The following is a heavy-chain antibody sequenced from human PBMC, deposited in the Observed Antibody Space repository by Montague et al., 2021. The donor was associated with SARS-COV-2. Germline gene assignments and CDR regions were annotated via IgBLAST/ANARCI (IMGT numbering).Heavy chain of an antibody. Sequence: SETLSLTCTVTGDSVISDKYYWSWIRPPPGKGLEWIGFIYDSGSTSYNPSLHSRVTITIDTSKNQFSLNLMSVTPADTAVYYCVKGSGYPWGQGTLVTVSS. J-gene: IGHJ5*02. CDR2: IYDSGST. V-gene: IGHV4-61*01. CDR1: GDSVISDKYY. D-gene: IGHD3-22*01. CDR3: VKGSGYP.